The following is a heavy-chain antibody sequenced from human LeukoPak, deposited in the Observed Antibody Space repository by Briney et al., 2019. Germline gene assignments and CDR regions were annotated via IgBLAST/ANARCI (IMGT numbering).Heavy chain of an antibody. Sequence: SETLSLSCTVAGDSISSYCWSWVRQPPGKGLEWIGSMCYSGSTNYNPSLKSRVTISIDTSKNQFSLKLSSVTAADTAVYYCARRVVESAVITERNWFDPWGQGTLVTVSS. CDR2: MCYSGST. CDR1: GDSISSYC. D-gene: IGHD4-11*01. J-gene: IGHJ5*02. V-gene: IGHV4-59*08. CDR3: ARRVVESAVITERNWFDP.